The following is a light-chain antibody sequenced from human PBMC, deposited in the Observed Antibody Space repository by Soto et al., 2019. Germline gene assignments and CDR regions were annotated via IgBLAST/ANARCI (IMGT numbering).Light chain of an antibody. J-gene: IGLJ1*01. Sequence: QSALTQPASVSGSPGQSITISCTGTSSDVGGHNYVSWYQQHPGKAPKFMIYEVSNRPSGVSNRFSGSKSGNTASLTISGLQAEDEADYYCSSYTSSSTLYVFGTGTKVTVL. CDR3: SSYTSSSTLYV. V-gene: IGLV2-14*01. CDR2: EVS. CDR1: SSDVGGHNY.